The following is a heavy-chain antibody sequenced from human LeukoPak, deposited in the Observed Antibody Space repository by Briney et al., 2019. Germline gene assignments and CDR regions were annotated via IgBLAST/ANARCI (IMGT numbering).Heavy chain of an antibody. CDR2: ISGNGGST. V-gene: IGHV3-23*01. D-gene: IGHD6-13*01. J-gene: IGHJ5*02. Sequence: GGSLRLSCAASGFTFSSYAMSWVRQAPGKGLEWVSAISGNGGSTYYADSVKGRFTISRDNSKNTLYLQMNSLRAEDTAVYYCARDLGYIAAAGTHVRWFDPWGQGTLVTVSS. CDR1: GFTFSSYA. CDR3: ARDLGYIAAAGTHVRWFDP.